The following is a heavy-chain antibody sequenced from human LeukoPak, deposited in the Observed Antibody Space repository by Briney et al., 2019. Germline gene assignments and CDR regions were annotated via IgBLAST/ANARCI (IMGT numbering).Heavy chain of an antibody. Sequence: GASVKVSCKASGYTFTGYYMHWVRQAPGQGLEWMGRINPNSGGTNYAQKFQGRVTMTRDTSISTVYMELSRLRSDDTAVYYCALTRDTMGVWGTYIWGQGTLVTVSS. D-gene: IGHD3-16*01. V-gene: IGHV1-2*06. CDR1: GYTFTGYY. CDR3: ALTRDTMGVWGTYI. J-gene: IGHJ4*02. CDR2: INPNSGGT.